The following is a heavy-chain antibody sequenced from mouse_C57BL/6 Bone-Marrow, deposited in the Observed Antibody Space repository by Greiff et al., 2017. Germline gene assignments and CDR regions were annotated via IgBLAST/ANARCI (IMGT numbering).Heavy chain of an antibody. CDR3: ARSYDYDDYTMDY. Sequence: QVQLQQPGAELVKPGASVKLSCKASGYTFTNYWMHWVKQRPGQGLEWIGMMHPNGGSPDYNEKFKSEATLSVDKSYRTAYMELSSLTSEDSAVYYFARSYDYDDYTMDYWGQGTSVTVSS. CDR2: MHPNGGSP. CDR1: GYTFTNYW. J-gene: IGHJ4*01. V-gene: IGHV1-64*01. D-gene: IGHD2-4*01.